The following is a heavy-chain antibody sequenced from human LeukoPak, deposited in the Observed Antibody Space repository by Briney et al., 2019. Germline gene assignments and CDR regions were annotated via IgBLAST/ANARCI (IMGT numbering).Heavy chain of an antibody. J-gene: IGHJ4*02. CDR2: IKSKTDGGTT. Sequence: GGSLRLSCAASGFTFSNAWMSWVRQAPGKGLEWVGRIKSKTDGGTTDYAAPVKGRFTISRDDSKNTLYLQMNSLKTEDTAVYYCTTRLGHSSGWIENDYWGQGTLVTVSS. CDR3: TTRLGHSSGWIENDY. D-gene: IGHD6-19*01. V-gene: IGHV3-15*01. CDR1: GFTFSNAW.